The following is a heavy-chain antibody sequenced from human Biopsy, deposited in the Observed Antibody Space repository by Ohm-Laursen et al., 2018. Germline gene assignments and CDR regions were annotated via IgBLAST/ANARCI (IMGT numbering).Heavy chain of an antibody. CDR1: GGSVSSNTDY. CDR2: IFYTGII. J-gene: IGHJ5*02. CDR3: ARHPTGFWFDP. V-gene: IGHV4-39*01. Sequence: SDTLSLTCTVSGGSVSSNTDYWAWLRQPPGKGLEWIGSIFYTGIIFYNPSLKSRVSISVDTSKIQFSLNLNSVTASDTALYYCARHPTGFWFDPWGQGTLVIVSS.